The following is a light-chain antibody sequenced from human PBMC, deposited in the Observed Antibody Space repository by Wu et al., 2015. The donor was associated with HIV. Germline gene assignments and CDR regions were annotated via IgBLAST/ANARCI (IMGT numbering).Light chain of an antibody. CDR3: QQYNNWPPWT. CDR1: QSVRTN. J-gene: IGKJ1*01. CDR2: GAS. V-gene: IGKV3-15*01. Sequence: EIMMSQSPVTLSVSPGERATLSCRASQSVRTNLAWYQQKPGQTPRLLIYGASTRATGTPARFSGSGSGTEFTLSISSLQSEDFAIYYCQQYNNWPPWTFGQGTKVEIK.